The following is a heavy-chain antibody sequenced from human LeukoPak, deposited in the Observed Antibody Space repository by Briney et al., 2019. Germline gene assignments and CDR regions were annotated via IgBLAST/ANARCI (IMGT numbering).Heavy chain of an antibody. Sequence: SGRSLRLSCAASGFIYSSYGMHWVRQAPGKGLEWVAVIRNDGSNDYYADSVKGRFTISRDNSKNNVYLQMHSLRVEDASIYYCVRDYNWGFDYWGQGTVVAVSS. D-gene: IGHD1-1*01. CDR2: IRNDGSND. V-gene: IGHV3-33*08. CDR3: VRDYNWGFDY. CDR1: GFIYSSYG. J-gene: IGHJ4*02.